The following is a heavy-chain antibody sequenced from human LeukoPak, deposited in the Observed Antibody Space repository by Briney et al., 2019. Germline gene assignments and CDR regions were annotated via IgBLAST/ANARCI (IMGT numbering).Heavy chain of an antibody. Sequence: SETLSLTCTVSGGSISSGGYYWSWIRQHPGKGLEWIGYIYYSGSTYYNPSLKSRVTISVDTSKNQFSLQLSSVTAADTAVYYCARESTDYGDYGLSSYYFDYWGQGTLVTVSS. J-gene: IGHJ4*02. V-gene: IGHV4-31*03. CDR3: ARESTDYGDYGLSSYYFDY. D-gene: IGHD4-17*01. CDR2: IYYSGST. CDR1: GGSISSGGYY.